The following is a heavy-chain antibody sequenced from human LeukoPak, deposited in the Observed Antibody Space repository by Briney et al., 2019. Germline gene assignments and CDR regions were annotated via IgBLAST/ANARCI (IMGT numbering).Heavy chain of an antibody. V-gene: IGHV4-61*02. D-gene: IGHD1-26*01. J-gene: IGHJ4*02. CDR2: IYTSGST. Sequence: PSETLSLTCTVSGGSISSGSYYWSWIRQPAGKGLEWIGRIYTSGSTNYNPSLKSRVTISVDTSKNQFSLKLSSVTAADTAVYYCAGLVGPTYYFDYWGQGTLVTVSS. CDR1: GGSISSGSYY. CDR3: AGLVGPTYYFDY.